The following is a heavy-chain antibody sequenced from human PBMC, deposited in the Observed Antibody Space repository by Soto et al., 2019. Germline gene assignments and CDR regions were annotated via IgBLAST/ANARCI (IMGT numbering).Heavy chain of an antibody. V-gene: IGHV4-59*08. Sequence: QVQLQESGPGLVRPSETLSLTCTVSSDSISSYYWIWIRQSPGKGLEWIGYTDYSGNTNYNPSLKSRVTTSGDTSKNQFSLRLSSVTAADTTVYYCARAVGDPLYYLDYWGQGTLVTVS. J-gene: IGHJ4*02. CDR3: ARAVGDPLYYLDY. CDR1: SDSISSYY. CDR2: TDYSGNT. D-gene: IGHD6-19*01.